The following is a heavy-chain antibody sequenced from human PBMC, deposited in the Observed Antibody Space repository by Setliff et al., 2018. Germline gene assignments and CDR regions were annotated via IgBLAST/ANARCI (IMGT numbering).Heavy chain of an antibody. CDR1: GYTFTTHG. CDR3: ARAHSGSDFHDPFDI. CDR2: ISAYNGNT. J-gene: IGHJ3*02. D-gene: IGHD1-26*01. Sequence: GASVKVSCKASGYTFTTHGLHWVRQAPGQRLEWMGWISAYNGNTNYAQKLQGRVTMTRNTSISTAYMELSSLRSEDTAIYYCARAHSGSDFHDPFDIWGQGTMVTVSS. V-gene: IGHV1-8*02.